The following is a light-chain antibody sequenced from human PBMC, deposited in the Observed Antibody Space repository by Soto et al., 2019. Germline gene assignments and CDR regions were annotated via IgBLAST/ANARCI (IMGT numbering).Light chain of an antibody. CDR2: DVS. Sequence: QPVLTQPRSVSGSPGQSVTIPCTGTSSDVGRYNLVSWYQQHPGEVPKLIMYDVSQRPLGVPDRFSGSKSGDTASLTISGLQGDDEADFYCCSYAGSFIWLFGGGTKLTVL. V-gene: IGLV2-11*01. J-gene: IGLJ3*02. CDR1: SSDVGRYNL. CDR3: CSYAGSFIWL.